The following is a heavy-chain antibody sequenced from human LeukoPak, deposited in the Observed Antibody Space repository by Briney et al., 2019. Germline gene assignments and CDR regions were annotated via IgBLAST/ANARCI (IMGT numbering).Heavy chain of an antibody. Sequence: GGSLRLSCAASGFIFSSYWMQWVRQTPGKGLVWVSRVSSDGSSDTTYADSVKGRFTISRDNAKNMLYLQMNSLRTEDTAVYYCARGGYYSQNWFDPWGQGTLVTVSS. CDR2: VSSDGSSDT. D-gene: IGHD2-21*01. V-gene: IGHV3-74*01. CDR3: ARGGYYSQNWFDP. J-gene: IGHJ5*02. CDR1: GFIFSSYW.